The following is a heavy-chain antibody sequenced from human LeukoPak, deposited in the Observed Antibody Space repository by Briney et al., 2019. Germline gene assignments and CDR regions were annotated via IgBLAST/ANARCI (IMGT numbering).Heavy chain of an antibody. CDR2: INWNGGST. D-gene: IGHD3-10*01. CDR3: AREAYGSGNYPFDY. CDR1: GFTFDDYG. V-gene: IGHV3-20*04. Sequence: GGSLRLSCAASGFTFDDYGMSWVRQAPGKGLEWVPGINWNGGSTGYADSVKGRFTISRDNAKNSLYLQMNSLRAEDSAVYYCAREAYGSGNYPFDYWGQGTLVTVSS. J-gene: IGHJ4*02.